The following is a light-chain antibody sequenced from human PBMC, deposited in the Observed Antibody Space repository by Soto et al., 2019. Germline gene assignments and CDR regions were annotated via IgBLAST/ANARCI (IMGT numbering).Light chain of an antibody. V-gene: IGKV3-20*01. Sequence: EAVLTQSPGTLSLSPGERATLSCRASQTVSSSYIAWYQQKPGQAPRLLIYGASNRATGIPDRFSGSGSGTDFTLTISRLEPEDFAVYYCQQYGTLPPYIFGQGTKLEIK. CDR2: GAS. CDR3: QQYGTLPPYI. J-gene: IGKJ2*01. CDR1: QTVSSSY.